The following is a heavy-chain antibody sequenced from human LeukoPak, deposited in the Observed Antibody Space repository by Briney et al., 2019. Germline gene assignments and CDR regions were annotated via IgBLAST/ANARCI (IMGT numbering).Heavy chain of an antibody. CDR1: GYSFTSYW. J-gene: IGHJ5*02. CDR2: IYPVDSDT. Sequence: GESLKISCKGSGYSFTSYWIGWVRQMPGNGLGWMGIIYPVDSDTRYSPSFQAKVTISADKSISTAYLQWSSLKASDTAMYYCARGVVRGIGWFDPWGQGTLVTVSS. D-gene: IGHD3-10*01. V-gene: IGHV5-51*01. CDR3: ARGVVRGIGWFDP.